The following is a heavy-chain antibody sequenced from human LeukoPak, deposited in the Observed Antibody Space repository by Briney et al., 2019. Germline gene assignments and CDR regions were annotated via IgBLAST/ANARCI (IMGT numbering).Heavy chain of an antibody. D-gene: IGHD6-13*01. V-gene: IGHV3-30-3*01. CDR2: ISYDGSNK. Sequence: GRSLRLSCAASGFTFSSYAMHWVRQAPGKGLEWVAVISYDGSNKYYADSVKGRFTISRDNSKNTLYLQMNSLRAEDTAVYYCARCWEAAGTGGYFQHWGQGTLVTVSS. CDR1: GFTFSSYA. J-gene: IGHJ1*01. CDR3: ARCWEAAGTGGYFQH.